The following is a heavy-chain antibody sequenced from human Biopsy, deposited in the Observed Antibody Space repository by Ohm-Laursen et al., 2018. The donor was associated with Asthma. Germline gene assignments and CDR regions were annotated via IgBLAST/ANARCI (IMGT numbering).Heavy chain of an antibody. CDR1: GFSLRTPGVG. CDR3: ALSQDSGFDDHSPSWFDP. Sequence: TQTLTLTCSFSGFSLRTPGVGVGWIRQSPGKALEWLALIYWDDYNLFRPSLKRRLTITKDPSKNQVVLTMTKMDPVDSSTYYCALSQDSGFDDHSPSWFDPWGQGTLVTGSS. CDR2: IYWDDYN. D-gene: IGHD3-9*01. J-gene: IGHJ5*02. V-gene: IGHV2-5*02.